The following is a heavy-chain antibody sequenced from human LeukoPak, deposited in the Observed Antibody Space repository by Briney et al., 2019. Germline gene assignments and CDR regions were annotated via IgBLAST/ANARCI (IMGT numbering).Heavy chain of an antibody. J-gene: IGHJ4*02. Sequence: PSETLSLTCAVSGGSFTIYQWSWIRQSPEKGLEWIGYIYYRGSTNYNPSLKSRVTISVDTSKNQFSLKLSSVTAADTAVYYCARLSGYSSGHYYSDYWGQGTLVTVSS. CDR1: GGSFTIYQ. CDR3: ARLSGYSSGHYYSDY. CDR2: IYYRGST. V-gene: IGHV4-59*01. D-gene: IGHD3-22*01.